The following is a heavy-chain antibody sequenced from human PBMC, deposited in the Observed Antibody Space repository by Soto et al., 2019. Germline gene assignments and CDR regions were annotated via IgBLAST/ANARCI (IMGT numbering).Heavy chain of an antibody. CDR2: INHNTNT. CDR1: GGSINNGF. Sequence: QVQLQQWGAGLLKPSETLSLTCAVYGGSINNGFWNWFRQPPGNGLEWIGEINHNTNTIYNPSLTSRVTISADTSKNHFSLKLTSVTAADSAVYYCARGVRLFRGSHDPWGQGTLVTVSS. V-gene: IGHV4-34*01. J-gene: IGHJ5*02. D-gene: IGHD2-15*01. CDR3: ARGVRLFRGSHDP.